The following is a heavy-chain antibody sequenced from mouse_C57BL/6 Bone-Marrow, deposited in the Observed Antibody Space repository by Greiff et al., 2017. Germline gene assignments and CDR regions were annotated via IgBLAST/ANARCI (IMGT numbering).Heavy chain of an antibody. CDR1: GYSITSGYY. Sequence: EVQLVESGPGLVKPSQSLSLTCSVTGYSITSGYYWNWIRQFPGNKLEWMGYISYDGSNNYNPSLKNRISITRDTSKNQFFLKLNSVTTEDTATYYCAREGTAYWGQGTLVTVSA. CDR2: ISYDGSN. CDR3: AREGTAY. D-gene: IGHD3-3*01. V-gene: IGHV3-6*01. J-gene: IGHJ3*01.